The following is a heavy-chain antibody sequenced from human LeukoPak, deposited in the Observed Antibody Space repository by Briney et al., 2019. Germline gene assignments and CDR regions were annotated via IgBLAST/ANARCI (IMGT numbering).Heavy chain of an antibody. CDR1: GLTFSSYW. CDR3: ARDFWSGSAMDY. V-gene: IGHV3-74*01. J-gene: IGHJ4*02. D-gene: IGHD3-3*01. Sequence: GGSLRLSCAASGLTFSSYWMHWVRQAPGKGLVWVSRINTDGRSTSYADSVKGRFTIYRDHAENALYLQLNSLRAEDTAVYYCARDFWSGSAMDYWGQGTLVTVSS. CDR2: INTDGRST.